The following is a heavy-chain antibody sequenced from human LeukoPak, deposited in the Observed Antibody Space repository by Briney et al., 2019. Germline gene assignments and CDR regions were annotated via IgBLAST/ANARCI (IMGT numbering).Heavy chain of an antibody. J-gene: IGHJ4*02. CDR3: ARRVGKYPTYYFDY. Sequence: LRLSCAASGFIVSSDYMSWIRQHPGKGLEWIGYIYYTGSTNNNPSLKSRITLSVDTSKNQFSLRLSSVTAADTAVYYCARRVGKYPTYYFDYWGQGTLVTVSS. CDR1: GFIVSSDY. D-gene: IGHD1-1*01. CDR2: IYYTGST. V-gene: IGHV4-31*02.